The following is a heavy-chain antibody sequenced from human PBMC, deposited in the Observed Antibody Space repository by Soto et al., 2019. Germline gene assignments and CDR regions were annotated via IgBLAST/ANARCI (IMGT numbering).Heavy chain of an antibody. CDR3: ASHSSSYKAYYYGMDV. D-gene: IGHD6-6*01. CDR2: ISSSSSYI. V-gene: IGHV3-21*01. Sequence: GGSLRLSCAASGFTFSSYSMNWVRQAPGKGLEWVSSISSSSSYIYYADSVKGRFTISRDNAKNSLYLQMNSLRAEDTAVYYCASHSSSYKAYYYGMDVWGQGTTVTVS. J-gene: IGHJ6*02. CDR1: GFTFSSYS.